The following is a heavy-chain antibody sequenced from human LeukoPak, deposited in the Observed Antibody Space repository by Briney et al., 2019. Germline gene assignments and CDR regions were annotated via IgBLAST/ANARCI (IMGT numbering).Heavy chain of an antibody. CDR1: GYTFTSYY. CDR3: ARDFWYYYDSSGYYYDY. CDR2: INPSGGST. Sequence: ASVKVSCKASGYTFTSYYMHWVRQAPGQGLEWMGLINPSGGSTSYAQKFQGRVTMTRDTSTSTVYMELSSLRSEDTAVYYCARDFWYYYDSSGYYYDYWGQGTLVTVSS. D-gene: IGHD3-22*01. V-gene: IGHV1-46*01. J-gene: IGHJ4*02.